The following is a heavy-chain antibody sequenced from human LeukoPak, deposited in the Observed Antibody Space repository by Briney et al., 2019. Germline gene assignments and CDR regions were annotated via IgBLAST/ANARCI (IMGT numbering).Heavy chain of an antibody. CDR1: GYTFTSYG. CDR2: ISTYNGNT. Sequence: ASVKVSCKASGYTFTSYGISWVRQAPGQGLEWMGWISTYNGNTNYAQKLQGRVTMTTDTSTSRAYMELRSLRSDDTAVYYCARDLEYSSGWYFDYWGQGTLVTVSS. CDR3: ARDLEYSSGWYFDY. J-gene: IGHJ4*02. D-gene: IGHD6-19*01. V-gene: IGHV1-18*04.